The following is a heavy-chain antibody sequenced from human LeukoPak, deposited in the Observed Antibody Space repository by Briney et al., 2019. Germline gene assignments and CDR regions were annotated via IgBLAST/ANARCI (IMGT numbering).Heavy chain of an antibody. CDR2: SDPEDGEA. CDR1: GSTLSDLS. Sequence: ASVKVSCKVSGSTLSDLSIHWVRQAPGRGLEYVGGSDPEDGEAFHAQNFQGRVTMTEDTSIDTAYMELSSLRSEDTAVYYCVTDRARLFWYFDLWGRGTLVTVSS. V-gene: IGHV1-24*01. J-gene: IGHJ2*01. CDR3: VTDRARLFWYFDL. D-gene: IGHD2-21*02.